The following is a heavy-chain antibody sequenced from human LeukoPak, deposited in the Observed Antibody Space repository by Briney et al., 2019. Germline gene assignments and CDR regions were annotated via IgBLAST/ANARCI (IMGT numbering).Heavy chain of an antibody. CDR1: GFSLSTSGVG. CDR2: IYWNDDK. V-gene: IGHV2-5*01. D-gene: IGHD3-9*01. Sequence: SGPTLVKPTQTLTLTCTFSGFSLSTSGVGVAWIRQPPGKALEWLALIYWNDDKRYSPSLKSRLTITKDTSKNQVVLTMANMDPVDTATYYCAHSPFKFPTGYFDYWGQGSLVTVSS. CDR3: AHSPFKFPTGYFDY. J-gene: IGHJ4*02.